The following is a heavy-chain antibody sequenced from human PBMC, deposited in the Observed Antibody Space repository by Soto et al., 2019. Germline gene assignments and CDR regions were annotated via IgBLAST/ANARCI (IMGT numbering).Heavy chain of an antibody. Sequence: ASVKVSCKASGGTFTSYVMHWLRHAPGQRLEWMGWINAGNGNTKYSQKFQGRVTITRDTSASTAYMELSSLRSEDTAVYYCARDGCTNGVCYMVYWGQGTLVTVSS. J-gene: IGHJ4*02. CDR1: GGTFTSYV. CDR3: ARDGCTNGVCYMVY. D-gene: IGHD2-8*01. V-gene: IGHV1-3*01. CDR2: INAGNGNT.